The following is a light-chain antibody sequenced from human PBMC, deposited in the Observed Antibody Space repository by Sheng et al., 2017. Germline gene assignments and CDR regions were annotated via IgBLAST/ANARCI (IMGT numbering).Light chain of an antibody. V-gene: IGKV3D-20*02. Sequence: EIVLTQSPVTLSVSPGERATLFCRASQTVSRRFIAWYQQKPGQAPRLLIYEASNRAAGIAVRFSGSGSGTDFTLTISGLEPEDFAVYYCQQRAAWPLTFGGGTKVEIK. J-gene: IGKJ4*01. CDR2: EAS. CDR3: QQRAAWPLT. CDR1: QTVSRRF.